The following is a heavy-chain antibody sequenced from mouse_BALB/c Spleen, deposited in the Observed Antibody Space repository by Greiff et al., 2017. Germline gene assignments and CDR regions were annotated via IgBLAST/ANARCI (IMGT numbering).Heavy chain of an antibody. D-gene: IGHD1-1*01. Sequence: EVMLVESGGDLVKPGGSLKLSCAASGFTFSSYGMSWVRQTPDKRLEWVATISGGGSYTYYPDSVKGRFTISRDNAKNTLYLQMSSLKSEDTAMYYCARPPLDYYGSSYWYFDVWGAGTTVTVSS. CDR2: ISGGGSYT. V-gene: IGHV5-6*01. J-gene: IGHJ1*01. CDR1: GFTFSSYG. CDR3: ARPPLDYYGSSYWYFDV.